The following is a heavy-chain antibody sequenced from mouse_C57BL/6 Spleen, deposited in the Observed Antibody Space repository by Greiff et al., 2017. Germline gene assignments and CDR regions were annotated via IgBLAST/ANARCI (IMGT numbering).Heavy chain of an antibody. CDR3: ARKTTVVADYFDD. V-gene: IGHV1-80*01. CDR2: IYPGDGGT. CDR1: GYAFSSYW. Sequence: VQLQQSGAELVKPGASVKISCKASGYAFSSYWMNWVKQRPGKGLEWIGQIYPGDGGTNYNGKFKGKATLTADKSSSTAYMQLSSLTSEDSAVYFCARKTTVVADYFDDWGQGTTLTVSS. J-gene: IGHJ2*01. D-gene: IGHD1-1*01.